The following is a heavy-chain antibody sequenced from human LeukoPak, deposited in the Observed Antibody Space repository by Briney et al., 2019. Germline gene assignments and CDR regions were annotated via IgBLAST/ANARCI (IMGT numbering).Heavy chain of an antibody. CDR1: GGSISSYY. Sequence: SETLSLTCTVSGGSISSYYWSWIRQPPGKGLEWIGYIYYSGSTNYNPSLKSRVTISVDTSKNQFSLKLSSVTAADTAVYYCARGDPRILGGGAFDIWGQGTMVTVSS. J-gene: IGHJ3*02. CDR3: ARGDPRILGGGAFDI. D-gene: IGHD3-16*01. CDR2: IYYSGST. V-gene: IGHV4-59*01.